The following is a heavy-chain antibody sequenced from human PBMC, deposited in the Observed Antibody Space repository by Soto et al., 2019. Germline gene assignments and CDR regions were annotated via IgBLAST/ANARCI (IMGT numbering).Heavy chain of an antibody. CDR3: ARDPNHGVPAAPTWFDP. CDR2: INAGNGNT. D-gene: IGHD2-2*01. V-gene: IGHV1-3*01. J-gene: IGHJ5*02. Sequence: GASVKVSCKASGYTFTSYAMHWVRQAPGQRLEWMGWINAGNGNTKYSQKFQGRVTITRDTSASTAYMELSSLRSEDTAVYYCARDPNHGVPAAPTWFDPWGQGTLVTVSS. CDR1: GYTFTSYA.